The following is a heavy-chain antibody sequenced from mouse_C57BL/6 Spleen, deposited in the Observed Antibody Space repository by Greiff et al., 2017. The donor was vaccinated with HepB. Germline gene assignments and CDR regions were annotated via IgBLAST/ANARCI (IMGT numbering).Heavy chain of an antibody. D-gene: IGHD1-1*01. J-gene: IGHJ4*01. CDR3: ARYYYGSSYGYYAMDY. CDR1: GFNIKNTY. Sequence: EVQLQESVAELVRPGASVKLSCTASGFNIKNTYMHGVKQRPEQGLEWIGRIDPANGNTKYAPKFQGKATITADTASNTADLQLSSLTSEDTAIYYCARYYYGSSYGYYAMDYWGQGTSVTVSS. V-gene: IGHV14-3*01. CDR2: IDPANGNT.